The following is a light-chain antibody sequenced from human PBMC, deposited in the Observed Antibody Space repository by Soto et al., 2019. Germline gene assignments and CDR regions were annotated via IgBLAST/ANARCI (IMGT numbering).Light chain of an antibody. J-gene: IGKJ1*01. CDR3: QQRSSWPRT. Sequence: IVLTHSPATLSLSKSQGSTLSVGASQSLSKSLVWYQQKPGQAPRLLIDGASNRATGIPARFSGSGSGTDFTLTISSLEPEDFAVYFCQQRSSWPRTFGQGTKV. V-gene: IGKV3-11*01. CDR2: GAS. CDR1: QSLSKS.